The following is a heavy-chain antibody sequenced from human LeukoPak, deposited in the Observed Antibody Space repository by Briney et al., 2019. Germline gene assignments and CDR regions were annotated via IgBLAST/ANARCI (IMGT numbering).Heavy chain of an antibody. CDR1: GGSFSGYY. CDR2: INHSGST. CDR3: ARAQVEMATIYY. J-gene: IGHJ4*02. V-gene: IGHV4-34*01. Sequence: SETLSLTCAVDGGSFSGYYWSWIRQPPGKGLEWIGEINHSGSTNYNPSLKSRVTISVDTSKNQFSLKLSSVTAADTAVYYCARAQVEMATIYYWGQGTLVTVSS. D-gene: IGHD5-24*01.